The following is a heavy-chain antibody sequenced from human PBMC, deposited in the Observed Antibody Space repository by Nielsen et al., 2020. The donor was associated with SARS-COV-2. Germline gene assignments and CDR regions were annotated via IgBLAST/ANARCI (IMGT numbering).Heavy chain of an antibody. CDR1: GFTFSSYG. Sequence: GGSLRPSCPASGFTFSSYGMPWVRQAPGKGLEWVAVISYDGSNKYYADSVKGRFTISRDNSKNTLYLQMNSLRAEDTAVYCCAKDGAGGYCSSTSCYTYGMDVWGQGTTATVSS. V-gene: IGHV3-30*18. CDR3: AKDGAGGYCSSTSCYTYGMDV. J-gene: IGHJ6*02. CDR2: ISYDGSNK. D-gene: IGHD2-2*01.